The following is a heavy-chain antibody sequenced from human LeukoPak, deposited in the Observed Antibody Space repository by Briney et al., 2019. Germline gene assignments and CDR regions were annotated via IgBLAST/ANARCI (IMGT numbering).Heavy chain of an antibody. CDR3: ARPNSVGASVYFDY. CDR1: GYTFTGYY. D-gene: IGHD1-26*01. Sequence: ASVKVSCKASGYTFTGYYMHWVRQAPGQGLEWMGWINPNSGGTKFAQRFQGRVTMTRDTSISTAYMELSKLSSDDTAVYYCARPNSVGASVYFDYWGQGTLVPVSS. J-gene: IGHJ4*02. V-gene: IGHV1-2*02. CDR2: INPNSGGT.